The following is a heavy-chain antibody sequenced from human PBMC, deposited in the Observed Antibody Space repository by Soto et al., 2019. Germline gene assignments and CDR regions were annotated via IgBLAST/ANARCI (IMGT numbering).Heavy chain of an antibody. CDR3: TSHSSSYTTDIDY. J-gene: IGHJ4*02. CDR1: GGSISSYY. D-gene: IGHD2-2*01. Sequence: SETLSLTCTVSGGSISSYYWSWIRQPPGKGLEWIGYIHYSGSTNYNPSLKSRVTISVDTSKNQFSLKLSSVTAVDTAVYYCTSHSSSYTTDIDYFGQENLLTISS. CDR2: IHYSGST. V-gene: IGHV4-59*08.